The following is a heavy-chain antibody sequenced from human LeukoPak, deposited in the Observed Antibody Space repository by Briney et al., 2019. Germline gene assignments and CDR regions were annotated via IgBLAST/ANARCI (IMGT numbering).Heavy chain of an antibody. CDR3: ARSQFRTTNSGAWGFQP. J-gene: IGHJ1*01. CDR1: GYSLSDNY. CDR2: INPRNGET. D-gene: IGHD3-16*01. Sequence: ASVKVSCKASGYSLSDNYLHWVRQAPGQRLEWMAWINPRNGETKFAPRFQGRVTMTRDTSIPTAYMELSRLRPDDTAVYYCARSQFRTTNSGAWGFQPWGQGTLVTVSS. V-gene: IGHV1-2*02.